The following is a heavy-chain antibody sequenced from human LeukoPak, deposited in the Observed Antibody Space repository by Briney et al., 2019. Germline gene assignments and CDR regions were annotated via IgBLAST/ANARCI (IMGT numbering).Heavy chain of an antibody. CDR1: GGSISPYY. D-gene: IGHD4-17*01. Sequence: PSETLSLTCTVSGGSISPYYWTWIRQPAGKGLEWIGRVYGSGSTDYSPSLKSRVTMSVDASNNRFSLHLSSVTAADTAVYFCAKISYQTYGDSVGSLWGRGTLVTVSS. V-gene: IGHV4-4*07. J-gene: IGHJ2*01. CDR2: VYGSGST. CDR3: AKISYQTYGDSVGSL.